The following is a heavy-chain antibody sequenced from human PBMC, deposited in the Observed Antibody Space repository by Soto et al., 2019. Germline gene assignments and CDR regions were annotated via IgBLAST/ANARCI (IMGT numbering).Heavy chain of an antibody. J-gene: IGHJ6*02. CDR3: ARDRSSSSWYGDSYYYGMDV. V-gene: IGHV4-61*01. D-gene: IGHD6-13*01. CDR2: IYYSGST. Sequence: KTSETLSLTCTVSGGSVSSGSYYWSWIRQPPGKGLEWIGYIYYSGSTNYNPSLKSRVTISVDTSKNQFSLKLSSVTAADTAVYYCARDRSSSSWYGDSYYYGMDVWGQGTTVTVS. CDR1: GGSVSSGSYY.